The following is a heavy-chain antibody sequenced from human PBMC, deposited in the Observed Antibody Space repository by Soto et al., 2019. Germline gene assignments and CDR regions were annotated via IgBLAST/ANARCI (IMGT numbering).Heavy chain of an antibody. J-gene: IGHJ4*02. CDR3: AREVDSTSWYRSVGY. CDR1: GYSFTSYW. Sequence: PGESLKISCKGSGYSFTSYWIGWVRQMPGKGLEWMGIIYPGDSDTRYSPSFQGQVTISADKSISTAYLQWSSLRAEDTAVYYCAREVDSTSWYRSVGYWGQGTLVTVSS. D-gene: IGHD6-13*01. V-gene: IGHV5-51*01. CDR2: IYPGDSDT.